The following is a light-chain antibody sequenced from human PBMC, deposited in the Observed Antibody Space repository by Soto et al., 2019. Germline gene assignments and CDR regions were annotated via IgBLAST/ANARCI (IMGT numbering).Light chain of an antibody. CDR2: DAS. CDR3: QQHNQWPIT. CDR1: QSVSSY. Sequence: EIVLTQSPVTLSLSPGERATLSCRASQSVSSYLAWYQQKPGQAPRLLIYDASNRATGIPARFSGSGSGTDFTLTIRGLEPEDAALYYCQQHNQWPITFGQGTRLEIK. V-gene: IGKV3-11*01. J-gene: IGKJ5*01.